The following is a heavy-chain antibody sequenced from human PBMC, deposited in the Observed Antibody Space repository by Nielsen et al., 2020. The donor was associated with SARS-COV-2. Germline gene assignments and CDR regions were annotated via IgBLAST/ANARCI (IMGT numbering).Heavy chain of an antibody. Sequence: SETLSLTCTVSGGSISSGGYYWSWIRQHPGKGLEWIGYIYYSGSTYYNPSLKSRVTISVDTSKNQFSLKLSSVTAADTAVYYCARAPITMIVVVDAFDIWGQGTMVTVSS. J-gene: IGHJ3*02. CDR3: ARAPITMIVVVDAFDI. CDR1: GGSISSGGYY. V-gene: IGHV4-31*03. D-gene: IGHD3-22*01. CDR2: IYYSGST.